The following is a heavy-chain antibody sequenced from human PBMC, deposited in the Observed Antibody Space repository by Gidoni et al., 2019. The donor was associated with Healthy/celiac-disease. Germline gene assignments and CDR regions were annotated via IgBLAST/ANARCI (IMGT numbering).Heavy chain of an antibody. Sequence: QVQLVQSGAEVKKPGASVKVSCKASGYTFTSYGISWVRQAPGQGLEWMGWISAYNGNTNYAQKLQGRVTMTTDTSTSTVYMELRSLRSDDTAVYYCARDQDSSGWYAGYYYYYYMDVWGKGTTVTVSS. J-gene: IGHJ6*03. CDR3: ARDQDSSGWYAGYYYYYYMDV. D-gene: IGHD6-19*01. CDR2: ISAYNGNT. V-gene: IGHV1-18*01. CDR1: GYTFTSYG.